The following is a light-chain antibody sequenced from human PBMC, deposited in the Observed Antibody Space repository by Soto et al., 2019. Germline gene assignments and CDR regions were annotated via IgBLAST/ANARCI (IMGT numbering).Light chain of an antibody. Sequence: EIVMTQSPATLSVSPGERATLSCRASQSVYSNLAWYQQKPGQAPRLLISGASTRATGIPARFSGSGSGTEFTLTISSLQSEDLAVYYCQQYNKWPSYTFGQGTKLEIK. CDR3: QQYNKWPSYT. CDR1: QSVYSN. CDR2: GAS. J-gene: IGKJ2*01. V-gene: IGKV3-15*01.